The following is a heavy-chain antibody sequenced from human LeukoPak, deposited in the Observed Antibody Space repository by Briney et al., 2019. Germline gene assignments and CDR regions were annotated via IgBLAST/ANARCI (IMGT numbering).Heavy chain of an antibody. D-gene: IGHD2-2*01. CDR1: GYSFTSYW. J-gene: IGHJ5*02. Sequence: GESLKISWKGSGYSFTSYWIGWVRQMPGKGLGWMGIIYPGDSDTRYSPSFQGQVTISADKSISTAYLQWSSLKASDTAMYYCARAIYCSSTSCYGYWFDPWGQGTLVTVSS. CDR3: ARAIYCSSTSCYGYWFDP. V-gene: IGHV5-51*01. CDR2: IYPGDSDT.